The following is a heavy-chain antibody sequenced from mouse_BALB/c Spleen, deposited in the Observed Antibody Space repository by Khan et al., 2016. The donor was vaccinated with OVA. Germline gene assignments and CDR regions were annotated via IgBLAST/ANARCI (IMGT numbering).Heavy chain of an antibody. Sequence: QVQLQQSGAELARPGASVKLSCTASGYTFTDYYINWVKQRTGQGLEWIGEISPGSGDTYYNERFMGKATLTADKSSSTAYMQRSSLTSEASAVYFCARRNYFGYTFAYWGQGTLVTVSA. D-gene: IGHD1-2*01. CDR1: GYTFTDYY. CDR2: ISPGSGDT. J-gene: IGHJ3*01. CDR3: ARRNYFGYTFAY. V-gene: IGHV1-77*01.